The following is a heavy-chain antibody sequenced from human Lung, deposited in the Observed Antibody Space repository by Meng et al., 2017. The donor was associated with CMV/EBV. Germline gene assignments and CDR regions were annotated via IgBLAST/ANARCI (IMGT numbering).Heavy chain of an antibody. Sequence: ASXXVSCKALGYTFTGYYEHWLRQAPGQGLEWTGWINPITGATKYAQKFQGRVTMTRDTSISTAYMDLSRLTSDDAAIYYCGRVVASAQLPPLDVWGQGTTVTVSS. J-gene: IGHJ6*02. CDR2: INPITGAT. CDR1: GYTFTGYY. D-gene: IGHD1-1*01. V-gene: IGHV1-2*02. CDR3: GRVVASAQLPPLDV.